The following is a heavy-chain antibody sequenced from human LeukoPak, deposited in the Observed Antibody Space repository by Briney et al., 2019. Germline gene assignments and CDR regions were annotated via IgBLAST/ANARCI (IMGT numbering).Heavy chain of an antibody. J-gene: IGHJ4*02. D-gene: IGHD2-2*01. V-gene: IGHV4-30-2*01. CDR1: GGSISSGGYY. CDR3: ARVVVVPAAMGYYFDY. CDR2: IYHSGST. Sequence: PSETLSLTCTVSGGSISSGGYYWSWIRQPPGKGLEWIGYIYHSGSTYYNPSLKSRVTISVDRSKNQFSLKLSSVTAADTAVYYCARVVVVPAAMGYYFDYWGQGTLVTVSS.